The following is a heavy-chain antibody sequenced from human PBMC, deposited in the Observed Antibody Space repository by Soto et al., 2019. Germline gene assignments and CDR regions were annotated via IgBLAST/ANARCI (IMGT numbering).Heavy chain of an antibody. CDR3: ATSWWDDSSGYKTV. D-gene: IGHD3-22*01. CDR2: ISGSGGST. Sequence: GGSLRLSCAASGFTFSSYAMSWVRQAPGKGLEWVSAISGSGGSTYFADSVKGRFTISRDNSKNTLYLQMNSLRAEDTAVYYCATSWWDDSSGYKTVWGQGSLVTVSS. CDR1: GFTFSSYA. J-gene: IGHJ4*02. V-gene: IGHV3-23*01.